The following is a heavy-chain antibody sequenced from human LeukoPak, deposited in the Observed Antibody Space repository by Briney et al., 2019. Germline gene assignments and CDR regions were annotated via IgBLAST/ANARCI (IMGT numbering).Heavy chain of an antibody. CDR1: GGSISSYY. CDR3: ARFIAVAGTFDY. J-gene: IGHJ4*02. CDR2: IYYSGST. D-gene: IGHD6-19*01. Sequence: SETLSLTCTVSGGSISSYYWSWIRQPPGKGLEWIGYIYYSGSTNYNPSLKSRVTISVDTSKNQFSLKLSSVTAADTAVYYCARFIAVAGTFDYWGQRTLVTVSS. V-gene: IGHV4-59*01.